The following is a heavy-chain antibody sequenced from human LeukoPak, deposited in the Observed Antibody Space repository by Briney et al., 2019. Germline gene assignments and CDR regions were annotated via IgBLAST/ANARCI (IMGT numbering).Heavy chain of an antibody. CDR1: GYTFTSYY. CDR3: ARDLDDYYDSSGYLSD. D-gene: IGHD3-22*01. Sequence: ASVKVSCKASGYTFTSYYMHWVRQAPGQGLEWMGWISAYNGNTNYAQKLQGRVTMTTDTSTSTAYMELRSLRSDDTAVYYCARDLDDYYDSSGYLSDWGQGTLVTVSS. CDR2: ISAYNGNT. V-gene: IGHV1-18*04. J-gene: IGHJ4*02.